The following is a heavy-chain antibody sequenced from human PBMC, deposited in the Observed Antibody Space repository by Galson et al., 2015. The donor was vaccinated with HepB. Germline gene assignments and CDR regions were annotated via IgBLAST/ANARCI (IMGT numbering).Heavy chain of an antibody. V-gene: IGHV3-74*01. Sequence: CLRLSCAASGFTFSNYWVHWVRQVPVKGLVWVSRIDNDGSYVNYGDSGQGRLTISRDNAKNTVNLQMNSLRAEDTAVYYCAREFVAVPGRNSDAFDMWGRGTMVTVSS. J-gene: IGHJ3*02. CDR1: GFTFSNYW. CDR2: IDNDGSYV. CDR3: AREFVAVPGRNSDAFDM. D-gene: IGHD6-19*01.